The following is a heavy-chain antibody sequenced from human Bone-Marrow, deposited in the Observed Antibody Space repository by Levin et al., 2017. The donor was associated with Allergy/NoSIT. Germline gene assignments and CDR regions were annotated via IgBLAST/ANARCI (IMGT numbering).Heavy chain of an antibody. CDR2: IYPGDSDT. V-gene: IGHV5-51*01. CDR3: ARVGRMVRGVGDYYYYMDV. D-gene: IGHD3-10*01. J-gene: IGHJ6*03. CDR1: GYSFTSYW. Sequence: GGSLRLSCKGSGYSFTSYWIGWVRQMPGKGLEWMGIIYPGDSDTRYSPSFQGQVTISADKSISTAYLQWSSLKASDTAMYYCARVGRMVRGVGDYYYYMDVWGKGTTVTVSS.